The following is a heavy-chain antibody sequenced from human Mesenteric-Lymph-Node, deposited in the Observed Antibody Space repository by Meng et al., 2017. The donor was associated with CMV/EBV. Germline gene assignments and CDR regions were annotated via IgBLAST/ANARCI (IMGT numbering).Heavy chain of an antibody. CDR1: GFSLSTYGVG. D-gene: IGHD3-10*01. CDR2: IYWYDDK. V-gene: IGHV2-5*01. CDR3: ADRGGPGNYHQ. J-gene: IGHJ1*01. Sequence: QITLKESSPTLVKPTQTLTLTCSFSGFSLSTYGVGIDCIRQPPGKALEWLALIYWYDDKRYNPSLKSRLTITKDTSKNQVVLTMTNMDPLDTATYYCADRGGPGNYHQWGQGTLVTVSS.